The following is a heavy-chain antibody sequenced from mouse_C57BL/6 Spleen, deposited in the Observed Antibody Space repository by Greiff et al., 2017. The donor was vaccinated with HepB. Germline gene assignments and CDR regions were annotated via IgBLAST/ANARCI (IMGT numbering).Heavy chain of an antibody. D-gene: IGHD2-1*01. CDR2: FYPGSGSI. CDR3: ARHEEGLYYGNSYFDY. CDR1: GYTFTEYT. Sequence: QVQLQQSGAELVKPGASVKLSCKASGYTFTEYTIHWVKQRSGQGLEWIGWFYPGSGSIKYNEKFKDKATLTADKSSSTVYMELSRLTSEDSAVYFCARHEEGLYYGNSYFDYWGQGTTLTVSS. J-gene: IGHJ2*01. V-gene: IGHV1-62-2*01.